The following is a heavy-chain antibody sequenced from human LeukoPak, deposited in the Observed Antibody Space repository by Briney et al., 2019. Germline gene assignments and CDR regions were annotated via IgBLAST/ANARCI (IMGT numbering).Heavy chain of an antibody. D-gene: IGHD6-19*01. V-gene: IGHV3-21*01. J-gene: IGHJ4*02. Sequence: GGSLRLSCAASGLTFSSYNMNWVRQAPGKGLEWVSSISSSSSYIYYADSVKGRFTISRDNAKNSLYLQMNSLRVEDTAVYYCARAPTFSGWFDYWGQGTLVTVSS. CDR1: GLTFSSYN. CDR3: ARAPTFSGWFDY. CDR2: ISSSSSYI.